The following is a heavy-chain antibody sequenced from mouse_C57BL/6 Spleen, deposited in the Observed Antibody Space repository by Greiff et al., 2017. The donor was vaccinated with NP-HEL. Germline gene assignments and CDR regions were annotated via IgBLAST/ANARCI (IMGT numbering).Heavy chain of an antibody. D-gene: IGHD3-2*02. Sequence: QVHVKQPGAELVKPGASVKLSCKASGYTFTSYWMHWVKQRPGHGLEWIGMIHPNSGSTNYNEKFKSKATLTVDKSSSTAYMQLSSLTSEDSAVYYCARSVDSSGYVAYWGQGTLVTVSA. J-gene: IGHJ3*01. CDR1: GYTFTSYW. CDR3: ARSVDSSGYVAY. CDR2: IHPNSGST. V-gene: IGHV1-64*01.